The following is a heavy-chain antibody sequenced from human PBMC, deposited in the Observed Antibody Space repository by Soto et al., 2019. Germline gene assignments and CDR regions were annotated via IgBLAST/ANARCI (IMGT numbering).Heavy chain of an antibody. CDR2: IRRQVNFYTT. J-gene: IGHJ6*02. CDR1: GFSFSDHY. CDR3: TRDLVAGTPGGLDV. D-gene: IGHD6-19*01. Sequence: EVHLVESGGGLVQPGGSLRLSCEASGFSFSDHYMDWVRQAPGKGLEWVGRIRRQVNFYTTEYAATVKGRFIISRDDSXNSLYLEMNSLKTEDTAVYYCTRDLVAGTPGGLDVWGQGTAVAVSS. V-gene: IGHV3-72*01.